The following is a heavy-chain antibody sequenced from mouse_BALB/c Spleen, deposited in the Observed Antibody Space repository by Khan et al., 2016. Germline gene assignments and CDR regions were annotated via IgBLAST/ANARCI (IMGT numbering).Heavy chain of an antibody. CDR2: ISYSGST. V-gene: IGHV3-2*02. CDR1: GYSITSDYA. CDR3: ARRGGSYDGYYDFDY. Sequence: EVQLQESGPGLVKPSQSLSLTCTVTGYSITSDYAWNWIRQFPGNKLEWMGYISYSGSTSYNPSLKSRISITRDTSKNQFFLQLNSVTTEGTATYYCARRGGSYDGYYDFDYWGQGTTLTVTS. D-gene: IGHD2-3*01. J-gene: IGHJ2*01.